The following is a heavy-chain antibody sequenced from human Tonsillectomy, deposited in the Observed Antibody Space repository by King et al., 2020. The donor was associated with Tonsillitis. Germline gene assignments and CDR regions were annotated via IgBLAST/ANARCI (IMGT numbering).Heavy chain of an antibody. CDR2: IYYSGST. Sequence: QLQESGPGLVKPSETLSLTCTVSGGSISSSSYYWGWIRQPPGKGLEWIGSIYYSGSTYYNPSLKSRVTISVDTYKNQFSLKLSSVTAADTAVYYCARHDVDTAMVTAFDIWGQGTMVTVSS. D-gene: IGHD5-18*01. J-gene: IGHJ3*02. V-gene: IGHV4-39*01. CDR1: GGSISSSSYY. CDR3: ARHDVDTAMVTAFDI.